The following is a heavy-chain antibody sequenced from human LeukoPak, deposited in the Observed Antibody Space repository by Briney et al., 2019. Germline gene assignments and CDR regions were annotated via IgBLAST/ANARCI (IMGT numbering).Heavy chain of an antibody. J-gene: IGHJ6*03. D-gene: IGHD3-9*01. CDR3: ARVGLTGPYYYYYYMDV. CDR1: GYTFTGCY. CDR2: INPNSGGT. Sequence: ASVKVSCKASGYTFTGCYMHWVRQAPGQGLEWMGWINPNSGGTNYAQKFQGRVTMTRDTSISTAYMELSRLRSDDTAVYYCARVGLTGPYYYYYYMDVWGKGTTVTVSS. V-gene: IGHV1-2*02.